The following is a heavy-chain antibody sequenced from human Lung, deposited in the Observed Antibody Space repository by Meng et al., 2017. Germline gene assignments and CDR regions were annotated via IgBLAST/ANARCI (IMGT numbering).Heavy chain of an antibody. V-gene: IGHV3-21*01. CDR2: ISSGSSSI. D-gene: IGHD3-22*01. CDR3: ARDHYYDSSGYYQPSDAFDI. Sequence: GGSLRLSCAASGFTFRSYRMNWVRQAPGKGLEWVSSISSGSSSIYYADSLKGRFTISRDDAKNSLYLQMNSLRVEDTAVYYCARDHYYDSSGYYQPSDAFDIWGQGTLVTVSS. CDR1: GFTFRSYR. J-gene: IGHJ3*02.